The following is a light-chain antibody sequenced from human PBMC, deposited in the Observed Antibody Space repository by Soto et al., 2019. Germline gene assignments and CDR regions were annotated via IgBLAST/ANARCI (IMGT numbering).Light chain of an antibody. CDR2: SIS. V-gene: IGLV7-43*01. J-gene: IGLJ1*01. Sequence: QAVVTQEPSLTVSPGGTVTLTCTSSTGAVTSDHYPNWFQQKPGQAHRSLIYSISNRHSWTPARFSGSLLGAKAALTLSGVQPEDEAEYYCLLYYGGVYVFGTGTKVTVL. CDR1: TGAVTSDHY. CDR3: LLYYGGVYV.